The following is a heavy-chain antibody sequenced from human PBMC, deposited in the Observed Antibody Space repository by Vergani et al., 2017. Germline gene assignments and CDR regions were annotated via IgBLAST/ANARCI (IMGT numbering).Heavy chain of an antibody. V-gene: IGHV4-39*02. J-gene: IGHJ5*02. CDR3: ARNNYDFWSGYYTGGWFDP. D-gene: IGHD3-3*01. Sequence: QLQLQESGPGLVKPSETLSFSCRVSGDSISRSHYYWGFIRQPPGKGLEWIGSISSSGSPYYNPTLKSRLAFSVDTSKNLFSLRLKSVTATDTGMYYCARNNYDFWSGYYTGGWFDPWGQGTLVTVSS. CDR2: ISSSGSP. CDR1: GDSISRSHYY.